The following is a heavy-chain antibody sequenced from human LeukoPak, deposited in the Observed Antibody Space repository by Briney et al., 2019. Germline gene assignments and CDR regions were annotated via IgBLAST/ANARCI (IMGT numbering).Heavy chain of an antibody. V-gene: IGHV3-33*01. Sequence: GRSLRLSCAASGFTFSSYGMHWVRQAPGKGLEWVAVIWYDGSNKYYADSVKGRFTISRDNSKNTLYLQMNSLRAEDTAVYYCARGGGDYGDFFDYWGQGTLVTVSS. CDR3: ARGGGDYGDFFDY. D-gene: IGHD4-17*01. CDR1: GFTFSSYG. CDR2: IWYDGSNK. J-gene: IGHJ4*02.